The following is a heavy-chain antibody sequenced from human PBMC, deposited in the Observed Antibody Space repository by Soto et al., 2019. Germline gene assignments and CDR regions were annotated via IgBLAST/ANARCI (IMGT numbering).Heavy chain of an antibody. J-gene: IGHJ4*02. V-gene: IGHV1-69*01. CDR2: IIPIFGTA. CDR1: GGTFSSYA. CDR3: ARVRRKGGYYQAPDY. D-gene: IGHD3-22*01. Sequence: QVQLVQSGAEVKKPGSSVKVSCKASGGTFSSYAISWVRQAPGQGLEWMGGIIPIFGTANYAQKFQGRVTITADESTSRADMELSSLRSEDTAVYYCARVRRKGGYYQAPDYWGQGTLVTVSS.